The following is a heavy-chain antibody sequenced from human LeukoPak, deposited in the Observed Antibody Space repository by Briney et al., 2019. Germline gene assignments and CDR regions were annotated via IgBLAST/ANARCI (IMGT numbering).Heavy chain of an antibody. J-gene: IGHJ4*02. D-gene: IGHD5-18*01. CDR2: INQDGSDQ. CDR1: GFTFSSYW. Sequence: GGSLRLSCAASGFTFSSYWMSWVRQAPGKGLEWVANINQDGSDQYYVDSLKGRFTISRDNAENSLYLEMNSLRAEDTAVYYCASQYSYGRNYFDYWGQGTLVTVSS. CDR3: ASQYSYGRNYFDY. V-gene: IGHV3-7*01.